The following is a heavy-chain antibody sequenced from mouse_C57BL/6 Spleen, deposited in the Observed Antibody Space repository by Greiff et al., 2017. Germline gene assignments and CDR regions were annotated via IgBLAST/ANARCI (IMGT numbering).Heavy chain of an antibody. CDR3: ARSSYYSNFFDY. CDR2: INPNNGGT. V-gene: IGHV1-22*01. CDR1: GYTFTDSN. D-gene: IGHD2-5*01. Sequence: VQLKQSGPELVKPGASVKMSCKASGYTFTDSNMHWVKQSHGKSLEWIGHINPNNGGTSYNQKFKGKATLTVNKSSSTAYMELRSLTSEDSAVYYCARSSYYSNFFDYWGQGTTLTVSS. J-gene: IGHJ2*01.